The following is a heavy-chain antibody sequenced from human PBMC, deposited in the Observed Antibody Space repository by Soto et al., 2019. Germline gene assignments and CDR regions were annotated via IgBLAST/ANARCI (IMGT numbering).Heavy chain of an antibody. J-gene: IGHJ4*02. Sequence: GGSLRLSCAASGFTFSSYGMHWVRQAPGKGLEWVAVIWYDGSNKYYADSVKGRFTISRDNSKNTLYLQMNSLRAEDTAVYYCARDTYYDSSGALGWGQGTLVTVSS. CDR1: GFTFSSYG. V-gene: IGHV3-33*01. D-gene: IGHD3-22*01. CDR2: IWYDGSNK. CDR3: ARDTYYDSSGALG.